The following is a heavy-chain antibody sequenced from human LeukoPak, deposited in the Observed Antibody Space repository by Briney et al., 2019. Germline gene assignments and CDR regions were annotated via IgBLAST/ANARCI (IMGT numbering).Heavy chain of an antibody. J-gene: IGHJ6*02. CDR3: ALGYYYYYGMDV. Sequence: ASVKVSCKASGYTFTGYYMHWVRQAPGQGLEWMGRINPNSGGTNYAQKFQGRVTMTRDTSISTAYMELSRLRSDDTAVYYCALGYYYYYGMDVWGRGTTVTVSS. CDR1: GYTFTGYY. CDR2: INPNSGGT. V-gene: IGHV1-2*06.